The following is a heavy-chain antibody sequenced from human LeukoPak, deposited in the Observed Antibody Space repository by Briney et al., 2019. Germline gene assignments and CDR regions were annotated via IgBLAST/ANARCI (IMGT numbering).Heavy chain of an antibody. CDR3: ARDWYSSRWCNWFDP. J-gene: IGHJ5*02. V-gene: IGHV3-30*03. CDR2: ISYGGSDT. Sequence: GGSLRLSCAASGFTLTTYGMHWVRQAPGKGLEWVAMISYGGSDTHYADSVKGRFTISRDSSKNTLYLQMNSLRTDDTALYYCARDWYSSRWCNWFDPWGQGTLVTVSS. CDR1: GFTLTTYG. D-gene: IGHD6-13*01.